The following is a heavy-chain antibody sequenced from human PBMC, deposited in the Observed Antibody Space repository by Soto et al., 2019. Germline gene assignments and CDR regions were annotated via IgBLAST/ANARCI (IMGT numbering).Heavy chain of an antibody. D-gene: IGHD3-16*02. CDR1: GFSLSSSGMC. CDR3: ARIRAGHSFGRVIAPFSFDY. J-gene: IGHJ4*02. CDR2: LDWHDNK. Sequence: SGPTLVNPTQTLTLPCTFSGFSLSSSGMCVSWIRQPAGKSLEWLAMLDWHDNKYYSTSLKTRLTIAKEPSRNQVVLTMTNMNPVDTATYYCARIRAGHSFGRVIAPFSFDYWGQGTLVTVSS. V-gene: IGHV2-70*01.